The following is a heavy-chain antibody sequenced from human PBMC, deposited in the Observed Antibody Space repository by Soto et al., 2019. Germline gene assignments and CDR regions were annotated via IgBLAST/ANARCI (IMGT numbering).Heavy chain of an antibody. CDR2: IITILGIA. V-gene: IGHV1-69*02. CDR1: GGTFSSYT. CDR3: ASLRITPYIGPG. D-gene: IGHD3-10*01. J-gene: IGHJ4*02. Sequence: QVHLVQSGAEGKKPGSSVKVSCKASGGTFSSYTISWVRQAPGQGLEWMGRIITILGIANYAQKFQGRVTITADKSTSTDYMELSSLISEDTAVYYCASLRITPYIGPGRGKETLVTVSS.